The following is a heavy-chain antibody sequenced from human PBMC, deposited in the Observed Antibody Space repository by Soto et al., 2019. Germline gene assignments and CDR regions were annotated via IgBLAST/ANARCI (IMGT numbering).Heavy chain of an antibody. D-gene: IGHD2-21*02. CDR2: IWYDGSNK. CDR3: ARDKKAYCGGDCYSPYYYGMHV. Sequence: GGSLRLSCAASGFTFSSYGMHWVRQAPGKGLEWVAVIWYDGSNKYYADSVKGRFTISRDNSKNTLYLQMNSLRAEDTAVYYCARDKKAYCGGDCYSPYYYGMHVWGQGTTVTVSS. CDR1: GFTFSSYG. V-gene: IGHV3-33*01. J-gene: IGHJ6*02.